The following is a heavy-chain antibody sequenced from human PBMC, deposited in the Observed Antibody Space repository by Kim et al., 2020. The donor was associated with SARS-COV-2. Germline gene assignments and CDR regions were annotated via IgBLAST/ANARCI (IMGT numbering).Heavy chain of an antibody. CDR2: ISSSSSYI. J-gene: IGHJ4*02. D-gene: IGHD2-8*02. CDR1: GFTFSSYS. V-gene: IGHV3-21*01. Sequence: GGSLRLSCAASGFTFSSYSMNWVRQAPGKGLEWVSSISSSSSYIYYADSVKGRFTISRDNAKNSLYLQMNSLRAEDTAVYYCARWFSAGGELDYWGQGTLVTVSS. CDR3: ARWFSAGGELDY.